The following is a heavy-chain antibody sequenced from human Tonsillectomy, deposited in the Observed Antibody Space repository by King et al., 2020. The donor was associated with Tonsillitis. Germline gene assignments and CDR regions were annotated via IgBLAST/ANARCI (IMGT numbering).Heavy chain of an antibody. CDR2: IRYDGSNK. CDR3: AKIRIVGATTGAFDI. J-gene: IGHJ3*02. CDR1: GFTFSSYG. D-gene: IGHD1-26*01. Sequence: VQLVESGGGVVQPGGSLRLSCAASGFTFSSYGMHWVRQAPGKGLEWVAFIRYDGSNKYYADPVKGRFTISRDNSKNTLYLQMNNLRAEDTAVYDCAKIRIVGATTGAFDIWGQGTMVTVSS. V-gene: IGHV3-30*02.